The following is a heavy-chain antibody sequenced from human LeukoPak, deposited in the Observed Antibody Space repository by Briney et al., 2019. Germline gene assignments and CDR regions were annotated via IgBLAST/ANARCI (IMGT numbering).Heavy chain of an antibody. CDR3: ARSTSGWLQHFDY. D-gene: IGHD6-19*01. Sequence: GGSLRLSCAASGFTFSSYSMNWVRQAPGKGLEWVSSISSSSSYIYYVDSVKGRFTISRDNAKNSLYLQMNSLRAEDTAVYYCARSTSGWLQHFDYWGQGTLVTVSS. CDR1: GFTFSSYS. J-gene: IGHJ4*02. CDR2: ISSSSSYI. V-gene: IGHV3-21*01.